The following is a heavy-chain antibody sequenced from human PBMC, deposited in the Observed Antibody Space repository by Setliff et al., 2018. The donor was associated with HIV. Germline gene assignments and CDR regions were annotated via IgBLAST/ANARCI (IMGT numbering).Heavy chain of an antibody. CDR3: AKRTFGSGRLDP. CDR1: GASIGRRSDC. V-gene: IGHV4-39*07. D-gene: IGHD3-16*01. J-gene: IGHJ5*02. Sequence: SETLSLTCTVSGASIGRRSDCWGWIRQPPGKGLEWIGSFYYSWNTYYNPSLKSRVTISMDTSKNQFSLNLNSVTATDTAVYYCAKRTFGSGRLDPWGQGTLVTVSS. CDR2: FYYSWNT.